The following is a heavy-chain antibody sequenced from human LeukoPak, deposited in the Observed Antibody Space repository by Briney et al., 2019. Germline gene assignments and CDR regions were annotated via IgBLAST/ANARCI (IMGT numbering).Heavy chain of an antibody. D-gene: IGHD3-22*01. V-gene: IGHV1-2*02. CDR2: INPNSGGT. CDR3: ARESDSSGYYEWDY. J-gene: IGHJ4*02. CDR1: GYTFTGYY. Sequence: WASVKVSCKASGYTFTGYYMHWVRQAPGQGLEWMGWINPNSGGTNYAQKFQGRVTITRDTSASTAYMELSSLRSEDTAVYYCARESDSSGYYEWDYWGQGTLVTVSS.